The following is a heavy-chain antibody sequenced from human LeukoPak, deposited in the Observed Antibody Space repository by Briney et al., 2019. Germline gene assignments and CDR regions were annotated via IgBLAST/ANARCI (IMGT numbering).Heavy chain of an antibody. J-gene: IGHJ5*02. Sequence: SETLSLTCSVSVVSMNGYYWSWLRQSAGNRLEWIGHVDSSGNTNYNPSLESRVTMSVDTSKKQFSLKLTSVTAADTAVYYCARKTLFYYGSGSYYNGGDNWFDPWGQGTLVTVSS. CDR3: ARKTLFYYGSGSYYNGGDNWFDP. CDR1: VVSMNGYY. V-gene: IGHV4-4*07. CDR2: VDSSGNT. D-gene: IGHD3-10*01.